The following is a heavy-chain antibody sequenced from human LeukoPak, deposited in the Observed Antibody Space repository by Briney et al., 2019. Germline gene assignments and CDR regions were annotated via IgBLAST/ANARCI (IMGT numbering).Heavy chain of an antibody. D-gene: IGHD1-26*01. CDR3: ANVIVGATETYYFDY. Sequence: SETLSLTCTVSGDSISSSSYYWGWIRQPPGKGLEWIGSIYYSGSTYYNPSLKSRVTISVDTSKNQFSLKLSSVTAADTAVYYCANVIVGATETYYFDYWGQGTLVTVSS. CDR2: IYYSGST. CDR1: GDSISSSSYY. V-gene: IGHV4-39*01. J-gene: IGHJ4*02.